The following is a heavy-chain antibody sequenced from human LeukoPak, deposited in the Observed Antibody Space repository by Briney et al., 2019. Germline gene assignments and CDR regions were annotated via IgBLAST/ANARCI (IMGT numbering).Heavy chain of an antibody. CDR3: TRDLSSGPFLAFDI. D-gene: IGHD3-22*01. Sequence: GGSLRLSCSASGFTLGDYVLTWVRQAPGKGLEWVGFIRSKVYGGTTEYAASVKSRFTISRDDSKSIAYLQMNSLKTEDTGVYFCTRDLSSGPFLAFDIWGQGTTVIVSS. CDR1: GFTLGDYV. J-gene: IGHJ3*02. CDR2: IRSKVYGGTT. V-gene: IGHV3-49*04.